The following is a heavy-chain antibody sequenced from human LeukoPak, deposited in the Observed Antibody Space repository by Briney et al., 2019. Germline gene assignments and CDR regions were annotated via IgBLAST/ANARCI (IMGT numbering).Heavy chain of an antibody. CDR3: ASRCVQADCHFSSYGLDV. Sequence: TSGGSLRLSCAASGFAFNSYSMNWVRQAPGKGLEWVSSISVSGAYIYYADSVKALFTISRDNAKHSLSLQMSSLRVEDTAVYFCASRCVQADCHFSSYGLDVWGQGTTVTVSS. J-gene: IGHJ6*02. CDR2: ISVSGAYI. V-gene: IGHV3-21*01. CDR1: GFAFNSYS. D-gene: IGHD2-21*01.